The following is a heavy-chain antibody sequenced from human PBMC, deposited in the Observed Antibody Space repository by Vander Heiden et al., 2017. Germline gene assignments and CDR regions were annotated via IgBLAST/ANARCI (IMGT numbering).Heavy chain of an antibody. D-gene: IGHD3-22*01. Sequence: EVQLVESGGGLVQPGGSLRLSCEASGFTFSSSWMSWVRQAPGKGLEWVANTKQDGSEKYYLDSVNGRFTISRDNAKNSLYLQMNSLRAEDTAVYYCARPDYDSSVLPVYHALDVWGQGTTVTVSS. V-gene: IGHV3-7*01. CDR1: GFTFSSSW. CDR2: TKQDGSEK. J-gene: IGHJ6*02. CDR3: ARPDYDSSVLPVYHALDV.